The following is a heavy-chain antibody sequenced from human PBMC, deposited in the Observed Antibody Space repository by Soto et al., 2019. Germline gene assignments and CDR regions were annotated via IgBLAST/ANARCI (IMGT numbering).Heavy chain of an antibody. CDR2: VTPRNGDT. V-gene: IGHV1-8*02. D-gene: IGHD2-8*02. Sequence: QVQLVQSGAEMKKPGASVKVSCKASGYTFTSYDINWVRQAAGQGPEWMGSVTPRNGDTAFAQKYQGRVTVTSNPSMSTVYMELSSLRSDDTAVYYCARGGSYWARRHYFDSWGQGTLVTVSS. CDR3: ARGGSYWARRHYFDS. CDR1: GYTFTSYD. J-gene: IGHJ4*02.